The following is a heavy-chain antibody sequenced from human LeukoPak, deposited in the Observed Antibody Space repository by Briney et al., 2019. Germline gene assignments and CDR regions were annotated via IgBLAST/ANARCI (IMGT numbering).Heavy chain of an antibody. CDR1: GFTFSGRW. Sequence: PGGSLRLSCAASGFTFSGRWMSWVRQAPGKGLEWVANIKPDGSEKNYVDSVKGRFTISRDNAKSSLYLQMNSLRAEDTAVYYCAKPAISSRGWYYDYWGQGTLVTVSS. CDR2: IKPDGSEK. D-gene: IGHD6-19*01. CDR3: AKPAISSRGWYYDY. V-gene: IGHV3-7*03. J-gene: IGHJ4*02.